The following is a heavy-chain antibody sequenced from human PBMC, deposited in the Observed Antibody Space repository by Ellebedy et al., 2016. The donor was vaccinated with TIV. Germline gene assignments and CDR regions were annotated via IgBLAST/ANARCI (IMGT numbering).Heavy chain of an antibody. J-gene: IGHJ6*02. CDR2: IDPTDSYT. CDR3: ALRAMSPRHYYGMDA. Sequence: GESLKISCQNSGYNFTSYWISWVRQLPGKGLEWMGRIDPTDSYTNYSPSFQGHVTISADKSTNTAYLQWGSLKASDTAMYYCALRAMSPRHYYGMDAWGQGTTVTVSS. D-gene: IGHD2-2*01. CDR1: GYNFTSYW. V-gene: IGHV5-10-1*01.